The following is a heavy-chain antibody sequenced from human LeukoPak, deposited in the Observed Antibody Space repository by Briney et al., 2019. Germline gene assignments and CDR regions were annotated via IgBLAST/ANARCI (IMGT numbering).Heavy chain of an antibody. Sequence: SGPTLVNPTQTLTLTCTFSGFSLSTSGVSVGWIRQPPGKALEWLALIYWNDDKRYSPSLKSRLTITKDTSKNQVVLTMTNMDPVDTATYYCAHTRITMVRGVVFDYWGQGTLVTVSS. V-gene: IGHV2-5*01. D-gene: IGHD3-10*01. CDR2: IYWNDDK. J-gene: IGHJ4*02. CDR3: AHTRITMVRGVVFDY. CDR1: GFSLSTSGVS.